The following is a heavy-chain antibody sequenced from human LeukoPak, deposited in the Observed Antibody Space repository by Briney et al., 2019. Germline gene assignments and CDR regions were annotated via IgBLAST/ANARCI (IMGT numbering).Heavy chain of an antibody. CDR1: GYTFTGYY. V-gene: IGHV1-18*04. CDR2: ISAYNGNT. CDR3: ARDAHQRRPGIAVAGY. J-gene: IGHJ4*02. D-gene: IGHD6-19*01. Sequence: ASVKVSCKASGYTFTGYYMHWVRQAPGQGLEWMGWISAYNGNTNYAQKLQGRVTMTTDTSTSTAYMELRSLRSDDTAVYYCARDAHQRRPGIAVAGYWGQGTLVTVSS.